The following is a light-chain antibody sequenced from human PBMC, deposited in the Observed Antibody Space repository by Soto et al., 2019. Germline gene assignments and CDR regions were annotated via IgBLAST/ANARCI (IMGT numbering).Light chain of an antibody. J-gene: IGKJ4*01. CDR3: QQAYSHPLT. Sequence: DIRLTQSPSPLSASVGDRVTMTCRASQSIRSWLAWYQQKPGKAPHLLIYGASGLQVGVPSRFSGSVSGADFTLTISNLQPEDFATYYCQQAYSHPLTFGGGTKVDIK. CDR1: QSIRSW. V-gene: IGKV1-12*01. CDR2: GAS.